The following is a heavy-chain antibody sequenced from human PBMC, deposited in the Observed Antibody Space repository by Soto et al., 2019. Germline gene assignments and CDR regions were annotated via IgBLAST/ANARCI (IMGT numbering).Heavy chain of an antibody. D-gene: IGHD5-12*01. V-gene: IGHV1-18*01. CDR2: ISTDNGNT. J-gene: IGHJ6*02. CDR3: ASTRSDGYNNYYYYYGMDV. CDR1: GYTFTNSG. Sequence: ASVKVSCKASGYTFTNSGISWVRQAPGQGLEWMGWISTDNGNTNYAQHLQGRVSMTTDTSTSTAYMDLRSLRSDDTAVYYCASTRSDGYNNYYYYYGMDVWGQGTTVTVSS.